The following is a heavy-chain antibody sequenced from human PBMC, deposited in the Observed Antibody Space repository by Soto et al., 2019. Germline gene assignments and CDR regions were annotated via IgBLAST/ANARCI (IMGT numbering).Heavy chain of an antibody. CDR3: AKDSTSDYCSGGSCYRDAFDI. CDR1: GFTFSSYA. CDR2: ISGSGGST. D-gene: IGHD2-15*01. V-gene: IGHV3-23*01. J-gene: IGHJ3*02. Sequence: EVQLLESGGGLVQPGGSLRLSCAASGFTFSSYAMSWVRQAPGKGLEWVSAISGSGGSTYYADSVKGRFTISRDNSKNKLYLQMNSLRAEDTAVYYCAKDSTSDYCSGGSCYRDAFDIWGQGTMVTVSS.